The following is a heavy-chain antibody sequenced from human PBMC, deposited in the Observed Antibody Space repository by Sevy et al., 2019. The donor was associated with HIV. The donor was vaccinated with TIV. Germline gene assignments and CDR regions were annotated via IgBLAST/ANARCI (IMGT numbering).Heavy chain of an antibody. CDR2: ISGSGGST. CDR3: AKRGQRNNWFDP. D-gene: IGHD6-25*01. V-gene: IGHV3-23*01. Sequence: GGSLRLSCAASGFTFSSYAMSWVRQAPGKGLEWVSAISGSGGSTYYADSVKGRFTISRDNSKNTLYLQMNSLRAEDTAAYYCAKRGQRNNWFDPWGQGTLVTVSS. J-gene: IGHJ5*02. CDR1: GFTFSSYA.